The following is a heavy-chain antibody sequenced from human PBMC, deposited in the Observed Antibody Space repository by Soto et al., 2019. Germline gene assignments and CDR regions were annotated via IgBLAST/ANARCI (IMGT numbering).Heavy chain of an antibody. V-gene: IGHV1-69*13. D-gene: IGHD2-2*01. CDR3: ARAPGYCSSTSCPFDY. Sequence: GASVKVSCKASGGTFSNYAISWVRQAPGQGLEWMGGIIPIFGTTNYAQKFQGRVTITADESTNTVYMELSSLRSEDTAVYFCARAPGYCSSTSCPFDYWGQGTLVTVSS. CDR1: GGTFSNYA. CDR2: IIPIFGTT. J-gene: IGHJ4*02.